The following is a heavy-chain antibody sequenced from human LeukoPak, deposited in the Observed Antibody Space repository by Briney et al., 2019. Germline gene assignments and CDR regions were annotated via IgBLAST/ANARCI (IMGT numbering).Heavy chain of an antibody. CDR3: ARRGAAIAARPGPGDSDDY. CDR1: GYAFTSYG. V-gene: IGHV1-18*01. Sequence: ASVKVSCKASGYAFTSYGISWVRQAPGQGLEWMGWISAYNGNTNYAQKLQGRVTMTTDTSTSTAYMELRSLRSDDTAVYYCARRGAAIAARPGPGDSDDYWGQGTLVTVSS. J-gene: IGHJ4*02. D-gene: IGHD6-6*01. CDR2: ISAYNGNT.